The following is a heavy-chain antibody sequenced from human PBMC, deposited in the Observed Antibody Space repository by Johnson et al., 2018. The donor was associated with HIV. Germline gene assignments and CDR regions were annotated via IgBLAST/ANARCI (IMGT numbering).Heavy chain of an antibody. J-gene: IGHJ3*02. D-gene: IGHD3-3*02. CDR1: GFTFSSYA. CDR3: ARGGYSIKDRGAFDI. Sequence: QVQLVESGGGVVQPGRSLRLSCAASGFTFSSYAMHWVRQAPGKGLEWVAVISYDGSNKYYADSVKGRFTISRDNSKNTLYLQMNSLRAEDTAVYYCARGGYSIKDRGAFDIWGQGTMVTVSS. CDR2: ISYDGSNK. V-gene: IGHV3-30*04.